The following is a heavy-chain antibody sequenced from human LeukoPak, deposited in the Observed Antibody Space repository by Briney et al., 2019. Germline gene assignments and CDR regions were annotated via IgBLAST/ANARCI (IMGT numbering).Heavy chain of an antibody. CDR3: ARGRRLQNNWFDP. CDR2: IIPIFGTA. V-gene: IGHV1-69*06. J-gene: IGHJ5*02. Sequence: ASVKVSCKASGGTFSSYAISWVRQAPGQGLEWMGGIIPIFGTANYAQKFQGRVTITADKSTSTAYMELSSLRSEDTAVYYCARGRRLQNNWFDPWGQGTLVTVSS. CDR1: GGTFSSYA.